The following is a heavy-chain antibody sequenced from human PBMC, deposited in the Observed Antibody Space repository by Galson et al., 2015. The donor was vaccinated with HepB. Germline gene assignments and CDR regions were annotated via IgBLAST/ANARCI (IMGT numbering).Heavy chain of an antibody. CDR3: AVGVSIAARPGRFDH. J-gene: IGHJ4*02. V-gene: IGHV1-69*13. CDR2: IIPIFGTA. CDR1: GGTLSSYV. Sequence: SVKVSCKASGGTLSSYVINWVRQAPGQGLEWMGVIIPIFGTANYAQKFQGRVTIIADESTNTAYMELSSLRSDDTAVYYCAVGVSIAARPGRFDHWGQGTLVTVSS. D-gene: IGHD6-6*01.